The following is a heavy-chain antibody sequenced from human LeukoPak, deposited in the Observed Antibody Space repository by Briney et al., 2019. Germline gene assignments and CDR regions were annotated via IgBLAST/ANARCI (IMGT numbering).Heavy chain of an antibody. V-gene: IGHV4-39*07. CDR2: IYYSGST. Sequence: SETLSLTCTVSGGSISSSSYYWGWIRQPPGKGLEWIGSIYYSGSTYYNPSLKSRVTISVDTSKNQFSLKLSSVTAADTAVYYCARVYYDILTGYPNWFDPWGQGTLVTVSS. D-gene: IGHD3-9*01. CDR1: GGSISSSSYY. CDR3: ARVYYDILTGYPNWFDP. J-gene: IGHJ5*02.